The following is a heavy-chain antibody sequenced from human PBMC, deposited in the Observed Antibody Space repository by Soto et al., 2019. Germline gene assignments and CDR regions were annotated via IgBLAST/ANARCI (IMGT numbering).Heavy chain of an antibody. CDR3: AKDPGLEPTFNFDY. CDR1: GFTFSSYA. D-gene: IGHD1-1*01. CDR2: ISGSGGST. V-gene: IGHV3-23*01. Sequence: GGSLRLSCAASGFTFSSYAMSWVRQAPGKGLEWVSAISGSGGSTYYADSVKGRFTISRDNSKNTLYLQMNSLRAEDTAVYYCAKDPGLEPTFNFDYWGQGTLVTVSP. J-gene: IGHJ4*02.